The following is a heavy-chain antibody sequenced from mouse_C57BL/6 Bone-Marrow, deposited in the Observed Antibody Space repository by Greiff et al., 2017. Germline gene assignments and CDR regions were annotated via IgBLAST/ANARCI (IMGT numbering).Heavy chain of an antibody. J-gene: IGHJ3*01. V-gene: IGHV14-4*01. CDR2: IDPGNGDT. CDR1: GFNIKDDY. CDR3: TTGYGYGFAY. Sequence: EVQLQESGAELVRPGASVKLSCTASGFNIKDDYMHWVKQRPEQGLEWIGWIDPGNGDTEYASKFQGTATITADTSSNTAYLQLSSLTFEDTAVYYCTTGYGYGFAYWGQGTLVTVSA. D-gene: IGHD2-2*01.